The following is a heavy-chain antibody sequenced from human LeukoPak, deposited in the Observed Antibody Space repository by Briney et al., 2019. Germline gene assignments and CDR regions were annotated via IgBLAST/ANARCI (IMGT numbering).Heavy chain of an antibody. Sequence: GASVKVSCKASGGTFSSYAIRWVRQAPGQGLEWMGGIIPMFGTTNYAQKFQGRVIVTADESTSTAYMELNSLRSEDTAVYYCARDNSVGDIAWWFDPWGQGTLVTVSS. D-gene: IGHD3-10*01. V-gene: IGHV1-69*01. CDR3: ARDNSVGDIAWWFDP. CDR1: GGTFSSYA. CDR2: IIPMFGTT. J-gene: IGHJ5*02.